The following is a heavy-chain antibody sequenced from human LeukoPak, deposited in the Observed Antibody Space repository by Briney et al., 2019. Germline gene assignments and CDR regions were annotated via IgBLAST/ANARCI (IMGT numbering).Heavy chain of an antibody. CDR1: GFTFDDYA. D-gene: IGHD1-14*01. CDR2: ISWNSGSI. J-gene: IGHJ4*02. CDR3: AKDGDRSPTTPLD. Sequence: GRSLRLSCAASGFTFDDYAMHWVRQAPGKGLEWVSGISWNSGSIGYADSVKGRFTISRDNAKNSLYLQMNSLRAEDTALYYCAKDGDRSPTTPLDWGQGTLVTVSS. V-gene: IGHV3-9*01.